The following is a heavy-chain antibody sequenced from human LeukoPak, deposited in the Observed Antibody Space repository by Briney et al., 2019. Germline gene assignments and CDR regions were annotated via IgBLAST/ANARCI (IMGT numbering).Heavy chain of an antibody. Sequence: RSLRLSCAASGFTFSSYAMSWVRQAPGKGLEWVSAISGSGGSTYYADSVKGRFTISRDNSKNTLYLQMNSLRAEDTAVYYCAKGAGYSYGWDYWGQGTLVTVSS. J-gene: IGHJ4*02. V-gene: IGHV3-23*01. CDR3: AKGAGYSYGWDY. D-gene: IGHD5-18*01. CDR1: GFTFSSYA. CDR2: ISGSGGST.